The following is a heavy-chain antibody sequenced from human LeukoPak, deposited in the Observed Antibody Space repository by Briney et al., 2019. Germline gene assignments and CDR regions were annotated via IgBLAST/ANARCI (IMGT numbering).Heavy chain of an antibody. CDR3: STTYYYDSSEGY. J-gene: IGHJ4*02. D-gene: IGHD3-22*01. CDR1: GFTFSNAW. Sequence: GGCLRLSCAASGFTFSNAWMNWVRQAPGKGLEWVGRIKSKTDGGTTDYAAPVKGRFTISRDDSKNTLYLQMSSLKTEDTAVYYCSTTYYYDSSEGYWGQGTLVTVSS. V-gene: IGHV3-15*07. CDR2: IKSKTDGGTT.